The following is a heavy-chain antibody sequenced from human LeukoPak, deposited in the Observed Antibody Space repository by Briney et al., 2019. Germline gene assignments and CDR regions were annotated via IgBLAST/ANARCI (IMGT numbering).Heavy chain of an antibody. J-gene: IGHJ6*03. Sequence: SETLSFTCAVYGGSFSGYYWTRIRQTPEKGLEWIGEMNPSGSTSYNPSLKSRVTISVDTSKNQFSLKLSSVTAADTAVYYCARGRQDVTMIVVVMTAVSYYLDVWGKGTTVTVS. CDR2: MNPSGST. V-gene: IGHV4-34*01. D-gene: IGHD3-22*01. CDR3: ARGRQDVTMIVVVMTAVSYYLDV. CDR1: GGSFSGYY.